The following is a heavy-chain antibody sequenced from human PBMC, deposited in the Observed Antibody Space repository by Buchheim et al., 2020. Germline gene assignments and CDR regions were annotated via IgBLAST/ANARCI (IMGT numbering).Heavy chain of an antibody. J-gene: IGHJ4*02. D-gene: IGHD2-15*01. CDR3: AREVYCTSASCPLGY. CDR1: GGFISSGGYY. V-gene: IGHV4-31*03. Sequence: QVQLQESGPGLVKPSQTLSLTCTLSGGFISSGGYYWSWLRQHPGKGLEWIGYIYYSGSTDYNPSLKNRATISLDQSKNQFSLKLSSVTAADTAVYYCAREVYCTSASCPLGYWGQGTL. CDR2: IYYSGST.